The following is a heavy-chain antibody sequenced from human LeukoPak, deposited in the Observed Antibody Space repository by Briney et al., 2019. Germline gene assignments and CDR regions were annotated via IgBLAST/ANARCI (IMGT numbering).Heavy chain of an antibody. CDR2: ISAYNGKI. V-gene: IGHV1-18*01. CDR1: GYTFTTTY. CDR3: ARGGTYYPCIDY. D-gene: IGHD1-26*01. Sequence: ASVKVSCKASGYTFTTTYINWVRQAPGQGLEWMGWISAYNGKINYAQKFQGRVTMTTDSSTSTAYMDLTSLRSDDTAVYYCARGGTYYPCIDYWGQGTLVTVSS. J-gene: IGHJ4*02.